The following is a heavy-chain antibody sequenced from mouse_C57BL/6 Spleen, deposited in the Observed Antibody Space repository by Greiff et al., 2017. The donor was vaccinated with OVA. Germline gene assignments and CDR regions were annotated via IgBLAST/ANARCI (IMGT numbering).Heavy chain of an antibody. J-gene: IGHJ4*01. Sequence: VQLQQPGAALVRPGYSVKLSCKASGYTFTSYWMHWVKQRPIQGLEWIGNFDPSDSATHYNQKFKDKATLTVDTSSSTAYMRISSLTSEDAAVYFCARRGVYYGHAMDYWGQGIPGTVSS. CDR3: ARRGVYYGHAMDY. V-gene: IGHV1-52*01. CDR2: FDPSDSAT. CDR1: GYTFTSYW. D-gene: IGHD2-2*01.